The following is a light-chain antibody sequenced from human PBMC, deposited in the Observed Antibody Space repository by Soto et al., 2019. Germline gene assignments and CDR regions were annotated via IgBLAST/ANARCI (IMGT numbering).Light chain of an antibody. CDR2: GAS. V-gene: IGKV3-20*01. CDR1: QSVSSSY. CDR3: QQYGSSPPIT. J-gene: IGKJ5*01. Sequence: VLEQSPGALSLSPGERATLSCRASQSVSSSYLAWYQQKPGQAPRLLIYGASSRATGIPHRFSGSGSGRDFSLTINRLEPEDSAVYYCQQYGSSPPITFGQGTRLEI.